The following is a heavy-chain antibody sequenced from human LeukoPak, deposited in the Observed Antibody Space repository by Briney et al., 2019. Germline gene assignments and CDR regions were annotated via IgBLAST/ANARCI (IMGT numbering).Heavy chain of an antibody. Sequence: GGSLRLSCAVSGFTFSNYDMNWVRQAPEKGLEWVSTISGSGGSTYYADSVKGRFTISRDNSKNTLYLQMNSLRDEDTAVYYCARERLRYSFDYWGQGTLVTVSS. CDR1: GFTFSNYD. V-gene: IGHV3-23*01. J-gene: IGHJ4*02. D-gene: IGHD1-1*01. CDR3: ARERLRYSFDY. CDR2: ISGSGGST.